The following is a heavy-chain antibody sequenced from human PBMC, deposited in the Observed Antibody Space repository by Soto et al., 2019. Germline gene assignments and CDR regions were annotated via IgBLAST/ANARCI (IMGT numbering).Heavy chain of an antibody. V-gene: IGHV3-23*01. CDR3: VKMEGMGLWDYSFAY. CDR1: GFTFSDFA. CDR2: IYGGGNGP. J-gene: IGHJ4*02. Sequence: EVQVLESGGGLVQPGGSLRLSCAATGFTFSDFALSWVRQAPGKGLEWVSRIYGGGNGPHYADSVKGRVTISRDNSKNSLNMQMNSLRDEDTAVYDCVKMEGMGLWDYSFAYWGQGPLVTVSS. D-gene: IGHD3-10*01.